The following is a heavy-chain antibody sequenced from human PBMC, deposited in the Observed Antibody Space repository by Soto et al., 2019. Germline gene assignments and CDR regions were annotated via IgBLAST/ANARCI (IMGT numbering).Heavy chain of an antibody. CDR3: AREYTAWPLAYGLDV. CDR2: ISSRSDI. D-gene: IGHD2-2*02. CDR1: GFTFSTYS. V-gene: IGHV3-21*01. Sequence: GGSLRLSCVGSGFTFSTYSINWVRQAPGKGLEWVSSISSRSDIYYADSVKGRFTISRDNAKNSVSLQMNSLRTEDTAVYYCAREYTAWPLAYGLDVWGQGTTVTVSS. J-gene: IGHJ6*02.